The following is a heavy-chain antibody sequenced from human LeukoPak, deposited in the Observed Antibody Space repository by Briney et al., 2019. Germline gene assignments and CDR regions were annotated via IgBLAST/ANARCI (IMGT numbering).Heavy chain of an antibody. J-gene: IGHJ6*03. Sequence: SETLSLTCTVSGGSISSSSYYWGWIRQPPGKGLEWIGTIYYSGSTYYNPSLKSRVTISVDTSKNQFSLKLSSVTAADTAVYYCAMPIAAADNYYMDVWGKGTTVTVSS. CDR2: IYYSGST. V-gene: IGHV4-39*01. CDR1: GGSISSSSYY. CDR3: AMPIAAADNYYMDV. D-gene: IGHD6-13*01.